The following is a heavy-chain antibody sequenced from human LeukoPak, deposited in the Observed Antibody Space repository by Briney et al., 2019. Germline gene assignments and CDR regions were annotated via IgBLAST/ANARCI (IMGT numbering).Heavy chain of an antibody. V-gene: IGHV3-53*01. D-gene: IGHD3-22*01. J-gene: IGHJ4*02. Sequence: GGSLRLSCAASGFTVSSNYMSWVRQAPGKGLEWVSVIYSGGSTYYADSVKGRFTISRDNSKNTLYLQMNSLRAEDTAVYYCAKWDTYYDSSGYYFYWGQGTLVTVSS. CDR1: GFTVSSNY. CDR2: IYSGGST. CDR3: AKWDTYYDSSGYYFY.